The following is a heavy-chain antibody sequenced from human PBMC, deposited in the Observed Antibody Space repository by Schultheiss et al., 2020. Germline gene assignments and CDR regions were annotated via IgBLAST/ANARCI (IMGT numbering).Heavy chain of an antibody. D-gene: IGHD3-10*01. Sequence: SETLSLTCTVSGGSISSYYWSWIRQPAGKGLEWIGRIYTSGSTNYNPSLKSRVTMSVDTSKNQFSLKLSSVTAADTAVYYCARGRLLWFGKSTWFDPWGQGTLVNVSS. CDR3: ARGRLLWFGKSTWFDP. V-gene: IGHV4-4*07. CDR1: GGSISSYY. J-gene: IGHJ5*02. CDR2: IYTSGST.